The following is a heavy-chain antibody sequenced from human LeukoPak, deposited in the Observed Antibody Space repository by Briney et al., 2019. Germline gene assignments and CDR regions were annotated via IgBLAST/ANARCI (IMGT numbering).Heavy chain of an antibody. CDR2: ISAYNGNT. CDR1: GYTFINYG. V-gene: IGHV1-18*01. J-gene: IGHJ4*02. D-gene: IGHD3-22*01. CDR3: ARDLRYDSSGGY. Sequence: GASVKVSCKVSGYTFINYGISWVRQAPGQGLEWMGWISAYNGNTNYAQKLQGRVTMTTDTSTSTAYMELRSLRSDDTAVYYCARDLRYDSSGGYWGQGTLVTVSS.